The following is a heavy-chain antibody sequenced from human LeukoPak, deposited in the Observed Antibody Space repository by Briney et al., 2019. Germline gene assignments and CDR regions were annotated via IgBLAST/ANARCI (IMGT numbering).Heavy chain of an antibody. CDR3: ARVVKMTIFGVVTRGSYYYYGMDV. CDR1: GGTLSSYA. J-gene: IGHJ6*02. CDR2: IIPIFGTA. Sequence: SVKVSCKASGGTLSSYAISWVRQAPGQGLEWMGGIIPIFGTANYAQKFQGRVTITADESTSTAYMELSSLRSEDTAVYYCARVVKMTIFGVVTRGSYYYYGMDVWGQGTTVTVSS. V-gene: IGHV1-69*13. D-gene: IGHD3-3*01.